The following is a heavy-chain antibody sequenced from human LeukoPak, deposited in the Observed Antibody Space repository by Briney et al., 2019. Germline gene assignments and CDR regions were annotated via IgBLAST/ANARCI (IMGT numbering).Heavy chain of an antibody. CDR3: VRLRRNSDSSGYYYYYDY. CDR1: QFTFSSYS. Sequence: PGGSLRLSCAASQFTFSSYSMNWVRQAPGKGLEGVSSMNRGATHIYYADSLSGRFIISRDDAKNALYLQMNSLRAEDTAVYHCVRLRRNSDSSGYYYYYDYWGHGTLVTVSS. D-gene: IGHD3-22*01. J-gene: IGHJ4*01. CDR2: MNRGATHI. V-gene: IGHV3-21*01.